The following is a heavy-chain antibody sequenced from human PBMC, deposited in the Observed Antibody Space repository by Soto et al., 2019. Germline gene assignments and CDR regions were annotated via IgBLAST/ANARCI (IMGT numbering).Heavy chain of an antibody. Sequence: GGSLRLSCAASGFTFSSYAMSWVRQAPGKGLEWVSAISGSGGSTYYADSVKGRFTISRDNSKNTLYLQMNSLRAEDTAVYYCAKDAPDRKVLRYFDSDAFDIWGQGTMVTVSS. J-gene: IGHJ3*02. CDR3: AKDAPDRKVLRYFDSDAFDI. V-gene: IGHV3-23*01. CDR2: ISGSGGST. D-gene: IGHD3-9*01. CDR1: GFTFSSYA.